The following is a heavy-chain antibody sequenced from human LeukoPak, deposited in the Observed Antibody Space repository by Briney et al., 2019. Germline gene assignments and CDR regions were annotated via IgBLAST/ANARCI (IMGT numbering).Heavy chain of an antibody. V-gene: IGHV3-48*01. CDR1: GFTFSSYS. D-gene: IGHD5-24*01. CDR2: ISTSSSTI. Sequence: TGGSLRLSCAASGFTFSSYSMNWVRQAPGKGLEWVSYISTSSSTIYYADSVKGRFTISRDNAKNSLYLQMNSLRAEDTAVYYCTRDQVEMATIPISYGMDVWGQGTTVTVSS. CDR3: TRDQVEMATIPISYGMDV. J-gene: IGHJ6*02.